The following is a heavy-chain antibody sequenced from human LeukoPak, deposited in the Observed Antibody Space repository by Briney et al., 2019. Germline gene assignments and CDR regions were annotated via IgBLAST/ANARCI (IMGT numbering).Heavy chain of an antibody. V-gene: IGHV3-48*01. D-gene: IGHD3-9*01. CDR3: ARIVTLNWFDP. CDR1: GFTFSSYS. CDR2: ISSSSSTI. Sequence: SGGSLRLSCAASGFTFSSYSMNWVRQAPGKGLEWISYISSSSSTIYYADSVQGRFTISRDNAKNSLYLQMNSLRAEDTAVYYCARIVTLNWFDPWGQGALVTVSS. J-gene: IGHJ5*02.